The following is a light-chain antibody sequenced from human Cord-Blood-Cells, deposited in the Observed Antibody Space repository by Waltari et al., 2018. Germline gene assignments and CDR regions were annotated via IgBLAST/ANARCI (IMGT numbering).Light chain of an antibody. J-gene: IGLJ3*02. CDR1: SSNIGSNT. CDR3: AAWDDSLNGWV. CDR2: SNN. V-gene: IGLV1-44*01. Sequence: QSVLTQPPPASGTPGQRVTISCSGSSSNIGSNTVNWSQQLPGTSPKLLIYSNNQRPSGVPDRFSGSKSGTSASLAISGLQSEDEADYYCAAWDDSLNGWVFGGGTKLTVL.